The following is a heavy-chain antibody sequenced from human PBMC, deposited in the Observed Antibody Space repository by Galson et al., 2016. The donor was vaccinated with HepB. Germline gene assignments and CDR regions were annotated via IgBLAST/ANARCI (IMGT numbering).Heavy chain of an antibody. CDR2: INPSDINT. V-gene: IGHV1-46*03. J-gene: IGHJ6*02. CDR1: GYIFSNYH. CDR3: ARVSAVGGVMDF. Sequence: SVKVSCKASGYIFSNYHLHWVRQATGQGLEWMGAINPSDINTSYAQKFQGRVTMTSNTAMSTAYMELSRLRSDDTAVYYCARVSAVGGVMDFWGQGTMVTVSS. D-gene: IGHD2-8*02.